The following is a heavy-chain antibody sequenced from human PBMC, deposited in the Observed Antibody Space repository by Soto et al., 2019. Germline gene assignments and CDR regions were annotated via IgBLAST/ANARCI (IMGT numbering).Heavy chain of an antibody. CDR1: GGSISSGGYS. Sequence: SETLSLTWAVSGGSISSGGYSWSWIRQPPGKGLEWIGYMYHSGSTYYNPSLKSRVTMSIDRSKNQFSLKLTSVTAADTAIYYCATRFYSSGVLFDYWGPGTQVTSPQ. CDR3: ATRFYSSGVLFDY. D-gene: IGHD3-10*01. CDR2: MYHSGST. J-gene: IGHJ4*02. V-gene: IGHV4-30-2*02.